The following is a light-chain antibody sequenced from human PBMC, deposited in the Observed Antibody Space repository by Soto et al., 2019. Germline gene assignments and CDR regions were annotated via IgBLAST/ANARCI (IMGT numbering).Light chain of an antibody. CDR1: SSNIGINS. CDR3: ASWDDSLKALL. J-gene: IGLJ3*02. Sequence: QSVLTQLPSASGTPEERVTISCSGGSSNIGINSVTWYQHLPGTAPKLLIYNSYQRPSGVPDRFSGSKSGTSASLAISGLQPDDDADYYCASWDDSLKALLFGGGTKLTVL. CDR2: NSY. V-gene: IGLV1-44*01.